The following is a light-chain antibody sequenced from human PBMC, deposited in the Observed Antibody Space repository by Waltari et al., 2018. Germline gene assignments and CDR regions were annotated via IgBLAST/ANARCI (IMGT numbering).Light chain of an antibody. CDR3: MQAKFWPWT. V-gene: IGKV2-30*02. CDR1: QGLVHTDGSTY. Sequence: VMTKSPLTLPVTLGQPASLSCRSAQGLVHTDGSTYVSWYQQRPGQSPRRLIYQVSKRDSGVPDRFRGSGSGTDFTLEISRVEADDVGFYYCMQAKFWPWTFGQGTEVEIK. J-gene: IGKJ1*01. CDR2: QVS.